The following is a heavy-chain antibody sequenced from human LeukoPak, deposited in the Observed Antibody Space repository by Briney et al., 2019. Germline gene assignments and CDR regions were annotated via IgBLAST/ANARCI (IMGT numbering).Heavy chain of an antibody. CDR1: GFTFSRYA. V-gene: IGHV3-23*01. Sequence: PGGSLRLSCAASGFTFSRYAMSWVRQAPGKGLEWVSAITDSGGDTYHADSVKGRLTISRDNSNNALYLQMNSLRVEDTARYYCVKGSSSSRPYYFDYWGQGTLVTVSS. CDR2: ITDSGGDT. D-gene: IGHD6-6*01. CDR3: VKGSSSSRPYYFDY. J-gene: IGHJ4*02.